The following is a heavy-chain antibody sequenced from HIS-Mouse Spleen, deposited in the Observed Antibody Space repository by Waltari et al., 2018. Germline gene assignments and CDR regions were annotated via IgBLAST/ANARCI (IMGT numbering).Heavy chain of an antibody. V-gene: IGHV2-70*15. CDR1: GFSLSTSGMC. CDR3: ARIAEGYSSGWYAFDY. J-gene: IGHJ4*02. CDR2: SDWDDDK. D-gene: IGHD6-19*01. Sequence: QVTLRESGPALVKPTQTLTLTCTFSGFSLSTSGMCVSWIRQPPGKALEWLARSDWDDDKYYSPSLKTRRTISKDTSKNQVVLTMTNMGPVDTATYYCARIAEGYSSGWYAFDYWGQGTLVTVSS.